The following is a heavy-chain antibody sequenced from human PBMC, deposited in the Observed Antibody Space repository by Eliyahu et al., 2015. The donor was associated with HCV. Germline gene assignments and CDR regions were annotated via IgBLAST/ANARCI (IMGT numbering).Heavy chain of an antibody. Sequence: QVQLQESGPGLVKPWETLSLTCSVSGGSXXGXSINNYYWNWLRQPPGKGLEWIGYIYYFGNTYSNPSLKSRVSISVDTSKNQFSLKLNSVTAADTALYYCARGRGSLYYLDVWGQGTTVTVTS. CDR3: ARGRGSLYYLDV. CDR1: GGSXXGXSINNYY. CDR2: IYYFGNT. J-gene: IGHJ6*02. D-gene: IGHD3-10*01. V-gene: IGHV4-59*01.